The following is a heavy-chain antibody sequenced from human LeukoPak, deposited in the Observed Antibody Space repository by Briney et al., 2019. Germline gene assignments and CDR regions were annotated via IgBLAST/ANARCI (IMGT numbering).Heavy chain of an antibody. CDR1: GFTFSSYW. Sequence: GGSLRLSCAASGFTFSSYWMHWVRQAPGKGLVWVSRINSDGSSTSYADSVKGRFTISRDNAKNTLYLQMNSLRAEDTAVYYCAREDSSGYYYYGSGHVDYWGQGTLVTVSS. J-gene: IGHJ4*02. V-gene: IGHV3-74*01. D-gene: IGHD3-22*01. CDR2: INSDGSST. CDR3: AREDSSGYYYYGSGHVDY.